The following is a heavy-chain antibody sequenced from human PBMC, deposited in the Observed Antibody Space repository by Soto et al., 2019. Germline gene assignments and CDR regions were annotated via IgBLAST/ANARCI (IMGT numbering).Heavy chain of an antibody. CDR2: ISYDGSNK. V-gene: IGHV3-30-3*01. J-gene: IGHJ6*02. Sequence: QVQLVESGGGVVQPGRSLRLSCAASGFTFSSYAMHWVRQAPGKGLEWVAVISYDGSNKYYADSVKGRFTISRDNSKNXLXXQMNSLRAEDTAVYYCARKHCTNGVCYTLSGGMDVWGQGTTVTVSS. CDR3: ARKHCTNGVCYTLSGGMDV. D-gene: IGHD2-8*01. CDR1: GFTFSSYA.